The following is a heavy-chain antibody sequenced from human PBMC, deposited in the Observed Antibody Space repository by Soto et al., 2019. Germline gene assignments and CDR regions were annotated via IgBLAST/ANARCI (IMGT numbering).Heavy chain of an antibody. V-gene: IGHV2-70*01. CDR2: IDWDDDK. D-gene: IGHD2-2*01. CDR3: ARDIVVVPAAISYYYYGMDV. CDR1: GFSLSTSGMC. J-gene: IGHJ6*02. Sequence: GSGPTLVNPTQTLTLTCTFSGFSLSTSGMCVSWIRQPPGKALEWLALIDWDDDKYYSTSLKTRLTISKDTSKNQVVLTVTNMDPVDTATYYCARDIVVVPAAISYYYYGMDVWGQGTTVTVSS.